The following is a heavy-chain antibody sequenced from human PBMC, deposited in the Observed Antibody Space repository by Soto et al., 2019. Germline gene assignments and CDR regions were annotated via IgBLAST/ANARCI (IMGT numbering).Heavy chain of an antibody. J-gene: IGHJ4*02. Sequence: GESLKISCKGSGYSFTSYWIGWVRQLPGKGLEWMGIIYPGDSDTRYSLSFQGQVTISADKSISTAYLQWSSLKASDTAMHSCGPLVPPTMFGELGYWGQGTLVTVSS. CDR1: GYSFTSYW. V-gene: IGHV5-51*01. CDR3: GPLVPPTMFGELGY. D-gene: IGHD3-10*02. CDR2: IYPGDSDT.